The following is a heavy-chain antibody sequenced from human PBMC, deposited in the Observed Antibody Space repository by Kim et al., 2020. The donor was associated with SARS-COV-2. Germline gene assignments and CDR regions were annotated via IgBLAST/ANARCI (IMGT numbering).Heavy chain of an antibody. D-gene: IGHD5-18*01. V-gene: IGHV3-21*01. CDR2: ISRSSSYT. J-gene: IGHJ4*02. Sequence: GGSLRLSCAASGFTFNSYNMVWVRQAPGKGLEWVSSISRSSSYTDYGDSVKGRFTISRDNAKSSLYLQMNSLRAEDTAVYYCARISLTWIQLFYIDYWGQGTLVAVSS. CDR1: GFTFNSYN. CDR3: ARISLTWIQLFYIDY.